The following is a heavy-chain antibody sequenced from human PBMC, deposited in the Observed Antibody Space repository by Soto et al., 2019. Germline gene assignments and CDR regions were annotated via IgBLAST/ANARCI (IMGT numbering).Heavy chain of an antibody. V-gene: IGHV3-23*01. CDR2: NSGSGGNT. J-gene: IGHJ6*03. CDR3: AKVPTYDYYYYMDV. CDR1: GFTFNIYA. Sequence: EVHLLESGGGLVQPGGSLRLSCAASGFTFNIYAMKWVRQAPGKGLECVSANSGSGGNTYYADSVKRRFTISRDNSKNTLYLQMNSLRADDTAVYYCAKVPTYDYYYYMDVWGKGTTVTVSS.